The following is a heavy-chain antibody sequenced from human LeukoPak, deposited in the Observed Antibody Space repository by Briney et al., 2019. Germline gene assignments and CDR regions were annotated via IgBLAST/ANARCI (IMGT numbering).Heavy chain of an antibody. J-gene: IGHJ4*02. CDR3: AKGNSYDSSGLPFDY. CDR1: GFTFDDYA. D-gene: IGHD3-22*01. Sequence: GRSLRLSCSASGFTFDDYAMHWVRQAPGKGLEWVSGISWDSGSVDSADSVKGRFTISRDNARNSLYLQMSSLRAEDTALYYCAKGNSYDSSGLPFDYWGQGTLVTVSS. CDR2: ISWDSGSV. V-gene: IGHV3-9*01.